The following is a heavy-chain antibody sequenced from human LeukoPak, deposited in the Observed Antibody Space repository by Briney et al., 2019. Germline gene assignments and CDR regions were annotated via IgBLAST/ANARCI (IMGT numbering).Heavy chain of an antibody. D-gene: IGHD2-15*01. CDR1: GGTFSSYA. V-gene: IGHV1-69*13. J-gene: IGHJ6*02. CDR2: IIPIFGTA. CDR3: AGPRTIGRDYYYGMDV. Sequence: EASVKVSCKASGGTFSSYAISWVRQAPGQGLEWMGGIIPIFGTANYAQKFQGRVTITADESTSTAYMELSSLRSEDTAVYYCAGPRTIGRDYYYGMDVWGQGTTVTVSS.